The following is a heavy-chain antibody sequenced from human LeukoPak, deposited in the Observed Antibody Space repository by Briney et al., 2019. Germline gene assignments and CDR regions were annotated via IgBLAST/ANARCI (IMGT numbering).Heavy chain of an antibody. J-gene: IGHJ3*02. V-gene: IGHV3-21*04. CDR3: AKDLHPKLSAFDI. D-gene: IGHD3-16*01. CDR2: ISSSSLYI. Sequence: GGSLRLSCAASGFTFSSYSMNWVRQAPGKGLEWVSSISSSSLYIYYADSVKGRFTISRDNAKNSLYLQMNSLRAEDTALYYCAKDLHPKLSAFDIWGQGTMVTVSS. CDR1: GFTFSSYS.